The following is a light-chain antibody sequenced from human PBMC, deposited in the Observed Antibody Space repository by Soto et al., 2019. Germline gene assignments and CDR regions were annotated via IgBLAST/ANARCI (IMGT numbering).Light chain of an antibody. CDR1: SSDVGSYNL. J-gene: IGLJ3*02. Sequence: QSVLTQPASVSGSPEQSITISCTGTSSDVGSYNLVSWYQQHPDKAPKVMIYEATKRPSGVSNRFSGSKSGNTASLTIPGLQAEDEADYYCCAYAGSGTVVFGGGTKLTVL. V-gene: IGLV2-23*01. CDR2: EAT. CDR3: CAYAGSGTVV.